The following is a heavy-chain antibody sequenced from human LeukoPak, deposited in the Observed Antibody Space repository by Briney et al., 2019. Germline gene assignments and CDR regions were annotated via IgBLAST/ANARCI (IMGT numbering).Heavy chain of an antibody. J-gene: IGHJ4*02. Sequence: SETLSLTCTVSGGSVSSGSYYWSWIRQPPGKGLEWIGYISYSGNSNYNPSLKSRVTISFDTSKNQFSLKLSSVTAADTAVYYCARDGSSWNYFDYWGQGTLVTVSS. CDR3: ARDGSSWNYFDY. D-gene: IGHD6-13*01. V-gene: IGHV4-61*01. CDR2: ISYSGNS. CDR1: GGSVSSGSYY.